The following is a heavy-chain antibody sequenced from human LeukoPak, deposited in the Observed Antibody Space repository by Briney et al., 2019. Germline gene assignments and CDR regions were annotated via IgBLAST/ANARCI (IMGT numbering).Heavy chain of an antibody. D-gene: IGHD3-3*01. Sequence: SETLSLTCTVSGGSISSSSYYWGWIRQPPGKGLEWIGSIYYSGSTYYNPSLKSRVTISVDTSKNQFSLKLSSVTAADTAVYYCARAPRITIFGVVKNWFDPWGQGTLVTVSS. CDR2: IYYSGST. CDR1: GGSISSSSYY. J-gene: IGHJ5*02. CDR3: ARAPRITIFGVVKNWFDP. V-gene: IGHV4-39*07.